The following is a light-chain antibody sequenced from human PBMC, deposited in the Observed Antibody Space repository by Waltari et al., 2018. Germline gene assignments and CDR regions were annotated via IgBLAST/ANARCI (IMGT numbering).Light chain of an antibody. Sequence: PGERVTLSCRASQSVSSSYLTWYQQKPGQAPRLLIYGASTRATGIPARFSGSGSGTDFTLTISSLQPEDFAVYYCHQYNHWPTFTFGQGTKLQIE. J-gene: IGKJ2*01. V-gene: IGKV3D-7*01. CDR1: QSVSSSY. CDR2: GAS. CDR3: HQYNHWPTFT.